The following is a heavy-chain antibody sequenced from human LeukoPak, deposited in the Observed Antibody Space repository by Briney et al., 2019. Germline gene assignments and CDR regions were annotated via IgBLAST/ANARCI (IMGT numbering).Heavy chain of an antibody. J-gene: IGHJ4*02. D-gene: IGHD3-10*01. Sequence: GASVTVSCTASGYTFTIYGINWVRQAPGHGLEWMGWVSVYNGDTNYVQKIQTRVTITTETSTSTAYMELRSLRSDDTAVYYCARGGPHGSGSSDYWGQGTLVTVSS. V-gene: IGHV1-18*01. CDR3: ARGGPHGSGSSDY. CDR2: VSVYNGDT. CDR1: GYTFTIYG.